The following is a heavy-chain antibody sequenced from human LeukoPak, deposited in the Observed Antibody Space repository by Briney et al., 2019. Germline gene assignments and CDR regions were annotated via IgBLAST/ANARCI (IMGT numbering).Heavy chain of an antibody. Sequence: SETLSLTCTVSGGSISSSTYYWGWIRQPPGKGLEWIGSIYYSGSTYYNPSLKSRVTISVDTSKNQFSLKLSSVTAADTAVYYCAISSYSTPDAFDIWGQGTMVTVSS. D-gene: IGHD3-10*01. CDR3: AISSYSTPDAFDI. CDR1: GGSISSSTYY. CDR2: IYYSGST. J-gene: IGHJ3*02. V-gene: IGHV4-39*07.